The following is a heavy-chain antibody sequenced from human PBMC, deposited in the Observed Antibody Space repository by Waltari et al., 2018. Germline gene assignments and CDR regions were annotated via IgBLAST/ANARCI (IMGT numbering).Heavy chain of an antibody. D-gene: IGHD4-4*01. CDR3: ASEVRRDSYYVRNYYMDV. J-gene: IGHJ6*03. Sequence: QVQLQESGPGLVKPSQTLSPTCSVSGVSITRRDFYWSWIRQSPGKGREWIGYIYYSGATNYNPSRKRRISISADESKNQFYLMLTCVTAADTAGYYSASEVRRDSYYVRNYYMDVWGKGTTVTVTS. CDR1: GVSITRRDFY. V-gene: IGHV4-30-4*08. CDR2: IYYSGAT.